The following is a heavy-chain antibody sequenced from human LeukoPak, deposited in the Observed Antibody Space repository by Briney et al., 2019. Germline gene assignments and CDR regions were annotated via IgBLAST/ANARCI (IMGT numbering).Heavy chain of an antibody. J-gene: IGHJ5*02. Sequence: ASVTVSCKASGYTFTGYYMHWVRQAPGQGLEWMGWINPNSGGTNYAQKFQGRVTVTRDTSISTAYMELSRLRSDDTAVYYCARDRRAYNWFDPWGQGTLVTVSS. CDR2: INPNSGGT. CDR3: ARDRRAYNWFDP. CDR1: GYTFTGYY. V-gene: IGHV1-2*02.